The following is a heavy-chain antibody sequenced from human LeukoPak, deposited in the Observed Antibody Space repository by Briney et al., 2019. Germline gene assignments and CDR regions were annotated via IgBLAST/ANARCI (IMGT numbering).Heavy chain of an antibody. CDR1: GGSFSGYY. D-gene: IGHD3-3*01. V-gene: IGHV4-34*01. J-gene: IGHJ4*02. Sequence: SETLSLTCAVYGGSFSGYYWTWIRQPPGKGLEWIGEINYSGSTKYNPSLKSRVTISVDTSKNQFSLKLSSVTAADTAVYYCARAVLRFLEWLPDYWGQGTLVTVSS. CDR2: INYSGST. CDR3: ARAVLRFLEWLPDY.